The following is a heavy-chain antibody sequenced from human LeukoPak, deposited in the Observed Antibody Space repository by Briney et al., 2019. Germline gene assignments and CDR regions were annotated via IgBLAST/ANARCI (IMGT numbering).Heavy chain of an antibody. V-gene: IGHV3-23*01. Sequence: GGSLRLSCAASGFTFSSYAMSWVRQAPGKGLEWVSAISGSGGSTYYADSVKGRFTISRDNSKNTLYLQMNSLRAEDTAVYYCAKDKTPALYYDSSGYSFDYWGQGTLVTVSS. J-gene: IGHJ4*02. CDR1: GFTFSSYA. CDR2: ISGSGGST. CDR3: AKDKTPALYYDSSGYSFDY. D-gene: IGHD3-22*01.